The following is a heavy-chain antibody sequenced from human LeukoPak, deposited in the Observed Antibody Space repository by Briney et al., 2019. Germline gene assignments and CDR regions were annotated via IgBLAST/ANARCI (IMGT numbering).Heavy chain of an antibody. J-gene: IGHJ4*02. Sequence: NASETLSLTCTVSGGSISSSGYYWGWIRQPPGKGLEWIGSIYYSGSTFYNPSLKSRLTISVDTSKNQFSLKLSSVTAADTAVYYCARQSGSYWYWGQGTLVTVSS. CDR2: IYYSGST. D-gene: IGHD1-26*01. V-gene: IGHV4-39*01. CDR1: GGSISSSGYY. CDR3: ARQSGSYWY.